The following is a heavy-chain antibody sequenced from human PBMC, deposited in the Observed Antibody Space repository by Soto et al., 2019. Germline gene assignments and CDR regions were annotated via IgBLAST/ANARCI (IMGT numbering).Heavy chain of an antibody. V-gene: IGHV4-31*03. CDR2: IYYSGST. CDR3: ARVICSGGSCYLDY. Sequence: QVQLQESGPGLVKPSQTLSLTCTVSGGSISSGGYYWSWIRQHPGKGLEWIGYIYYSGSTYYNPSLKSRVTISVDPSKNQFSLKLSSVTAADTAVYYCARVICSGGSCYLDYWGQGTLVTVSS. CDR1: GGSISSGGYY. D-gene: IGHD2-15*01. J-gene: IGHJ4*02.